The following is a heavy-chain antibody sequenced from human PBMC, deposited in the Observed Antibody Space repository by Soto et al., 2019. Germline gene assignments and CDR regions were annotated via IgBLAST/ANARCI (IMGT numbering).Heavy chain of an antibody. D-gene: IGHD2-2*01. CDR1: GGSISSGGYY. Sequence: QVQLQESGPGLVKPSQTLSLTCTVSGGSISSGGYYWSWIRQHPGKGLEWIGYIYYSGSTYYNPSLKSRDTISVDTSKNQFSLKLSSVTAADTAVYYCARGGTQHSSKAFDIWGQGTMVTVSS. V-gene: IGHV4-31*03. CDR2: IYYSGST. J-gene: IGHJ3*02. CDR3: ARGGTQHSSKAFDI.